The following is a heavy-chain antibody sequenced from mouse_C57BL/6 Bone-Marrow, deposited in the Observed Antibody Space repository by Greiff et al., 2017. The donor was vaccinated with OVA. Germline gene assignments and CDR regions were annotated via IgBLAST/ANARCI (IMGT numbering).Heavy chain of an antibody. D-gene: IGHD2-3*01. CDR3: ASGYDGYYAWFAY. J-gene: IGHJ3*01. Sequence: EVQLQQSGPELVKPGASVKISCKASGYTFTDYYMNWVKQSPGKSLEWIGDINPNNGGTRYNQKFKGKATLTVDKSSSTAYMELRSLTSEDSAVYYCASGYDGYYAWFAYWGQGTLVTVSA. CDR2: INPNNGGT. V-gene: IGHV1-26*01. CDR1: GYTFTDYY.